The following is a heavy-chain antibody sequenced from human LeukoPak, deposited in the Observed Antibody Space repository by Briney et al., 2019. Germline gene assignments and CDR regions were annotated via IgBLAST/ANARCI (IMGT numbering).Heavy chain of an antibody. D-gene: IGHD6-13*01. V-gene: IGHV3-23*01. J-gene: IGHJ4*02. CDR1: GFNFNNYP. CDR3: AKTRPLDSSSWSHGDY. CDR2: ITSSGDTT. Sequence: PGGSLRPSCAASGFNFNNYPMSWVRQAPGKGLEWVSAITSSGDTTYYADSVRGRFTISRDNSKNTLYLQMNTLRAEDRAVYYCAKTRPLDSSSWSHGDYWGQGTLVTVSS.